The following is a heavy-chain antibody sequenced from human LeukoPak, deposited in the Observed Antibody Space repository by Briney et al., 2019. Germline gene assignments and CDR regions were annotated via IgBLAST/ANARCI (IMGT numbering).Heavy chain of an antibody. CDR1: GFTFTSYA. CDR2: ISGSGGST. D-gene: IGHD3-3*01. CDR3: AKDPSVGSRVATPCH. Sequence: GGSLRLSCAASGFTFTSYAMSWVRQAPGKGLEWVSAISGSGGSTYYADSVKGRFTISRDNSKSTLFLQMNSLRAEDTAVYYCAKDPSVGSRVATPCHWGQGTLVTVSS. J-gene: IGHJ4*02. V-gene: IGHV3-23*01.